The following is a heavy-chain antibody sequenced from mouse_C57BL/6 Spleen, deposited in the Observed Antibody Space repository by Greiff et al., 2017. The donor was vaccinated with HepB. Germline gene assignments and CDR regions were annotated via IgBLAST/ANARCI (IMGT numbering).Heavy chain of an antibody. CDR2: IDPETGGT. Sequence: LQESGAELVRPGASVTLSCKASGYTFTDYEMHWVKQTPVHGLEWIGAIDPETGGTAYNQKFKGKAILTADKSSSTAYMELRSLTSEDSAVYYCTDDGSLFAYWGQGTLVTVSA. V-gene: IGHV1-15*01. J-gene: IGHJ3*01. D-gene: IGHD2-3*01. CDR3: TDDGSLFAY. CDR1: GYTFTDYE.